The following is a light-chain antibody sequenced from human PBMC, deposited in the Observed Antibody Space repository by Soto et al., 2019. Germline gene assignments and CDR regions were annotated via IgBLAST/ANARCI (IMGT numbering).Light chain of an antibody. V-gene: IGKV1-5*01. J-gene: IGKJ1*01. CDR3: QQYNSYSWT. Sequence: DIQMTQSPSTLSASVGDRVTITCRASQSISSWLAWYQQKPGKAPKLLIYDASNLESGVPSRFSGSGSGTEFTLTISSLQPDDFATCYCQQYNSYSWTFGQGTKVDIK. CDR2: DAS. CDR1: QSISSW.